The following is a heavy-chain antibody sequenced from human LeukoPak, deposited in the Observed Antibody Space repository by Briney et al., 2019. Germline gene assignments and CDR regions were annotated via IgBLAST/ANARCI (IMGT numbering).Heavy chain of an antibody. Sequence: TGGSLRLSCAASGFTFSSYAMSWVRQAPGRGLEWVSAISGSGGSTYYADSVKGRFTISRDNSKNTLYLQMNSLRAEDTAVYYCAKDTWLHAGYYFDYWGQGTLVAVSS. CDR1: GFTFSSYA. V-gene: IGHV3-23*01. CDR2: ISGSGGST. D-gene: IGHD5-24*01. J-gene: IGHJ4*02. CDR3: AKDTWLHAGYYFDY.